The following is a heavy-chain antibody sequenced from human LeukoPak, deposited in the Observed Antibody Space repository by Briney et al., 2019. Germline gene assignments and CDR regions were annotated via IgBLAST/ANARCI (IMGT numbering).Heavy chain of an antibody. J-gene: IGHJ4*02. CDR2: ISSGASIT. V-gene: IGHV3-11*01. D-gene: IGHD3-10*01. CDR3: AKQRRSNYYGSGPEDS. Sequence: GGSLRLSCAASGFTFNDHYMSWIHQAPGKGLEWVSYISSGASITFYADSVKGRFTISRDNAKNSLYLQMNSLRAEDTAVYYCAKQRRSNYYGSGPEDSWGQGTLVIVSS. CDR1: GFTFNDHY.